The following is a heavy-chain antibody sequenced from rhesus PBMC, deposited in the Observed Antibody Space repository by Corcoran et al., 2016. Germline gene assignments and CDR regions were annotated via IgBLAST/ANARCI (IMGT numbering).Heavy chain of an antibody. CDR1: GGSISSSY. CDR2: IYGSGSST. CDR3: ASEGAAAPFDY. J-gene: IGHJ4*01. D-gene: IGHD6-25*01. V-gene: IGHV4-169*02. Sequence: QLQLQESGPGLVKPSETLSVTCVVSGGSISSSYWSWIRQAPGKGLEWIGYIYGSGSSTNYNPSLKSRVTLSVDTSENQRSLKLSSVTAADTAVYYCASEGAAAPFDYWGQGVLVTVSS.